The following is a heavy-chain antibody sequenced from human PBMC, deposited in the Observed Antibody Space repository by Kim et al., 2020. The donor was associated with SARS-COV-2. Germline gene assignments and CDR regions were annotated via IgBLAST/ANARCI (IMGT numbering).Heavy chain of an antibody. J-gene: IGHJ4*02. Sequence: GKANYANNVQARGTSTADKSTSTAYMELSSLRSEDTAVYYCARGEPVDYWGQGTLVTVSS. V-gene: IGHV1-69*04. CDR3: ARGEPVDY. CDR2: GKA.